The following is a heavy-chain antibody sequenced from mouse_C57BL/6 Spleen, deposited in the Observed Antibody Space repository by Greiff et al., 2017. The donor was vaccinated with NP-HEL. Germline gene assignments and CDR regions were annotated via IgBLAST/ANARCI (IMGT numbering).Heavy chain of an antibody. D-gene: IGHD2-5*01. V-gene: IGHV1-82*01. CDR2: IYPGDGDT. J-gene: IGHJ3*01. Sequence: VQLQQSGPELVKPGASVKISCKASGYAFRSSWMNWVKQRPGKGLEWIGRIYPGDGDTNYNGKFKGKATLTADKSSSTAYMQLSSLTSEDSAVYFCARGPTIVTTRFAYWGQGTLVTVSA. CDR3: ARGPTIVTTRFAY. CDR1: GYAFRSSW.